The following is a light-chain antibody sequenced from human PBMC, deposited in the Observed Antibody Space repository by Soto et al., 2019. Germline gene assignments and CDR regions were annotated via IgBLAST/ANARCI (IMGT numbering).Light chain of an antibody. CDR3: QHYNSYSAWT. CDR2: DAS. Sequence: DIQMTQSPSTLSASVGDRFTITCRASQSISSWLAWYQQKPGKAPKLLIYDASSLESGVPSRFSGSGSGTEFTLTISSLQPDDFATYYCQHYNSYSAWTFGQGTKVDIK. CDR1: QSISSW. J-gene: IGKJ1*01. V-gene: IGKV1-5*01.